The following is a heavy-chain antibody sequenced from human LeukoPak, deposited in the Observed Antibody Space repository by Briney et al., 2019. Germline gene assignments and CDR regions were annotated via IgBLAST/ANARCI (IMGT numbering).Heavy chain of an antibody. Sequence: PSETLSLTCTVSGGSISGYYWSWIRQPPGKGLEWIGYIYYSGSTNYNPSLKSRVTISVDTSKNQFSLKLSSVTAADTAVYYCARHRDLLTGYSSSWYGDWGQGTLVTVSS. J-gene: IGHJ4*02. D-gene: IGHD6-13*01. V-gene: IGHV4-59*08. CDR3: ARHRDLLTGYSSSWYGD. CDR1: GGSISGYY. CDR2: IYYSGST.